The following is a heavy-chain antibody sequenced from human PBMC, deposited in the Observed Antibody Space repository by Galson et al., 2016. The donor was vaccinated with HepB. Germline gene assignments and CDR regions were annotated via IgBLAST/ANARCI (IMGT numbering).Heavy chain of an antibody. CDR2: IKPSSGKT. J-gene: IGHJ5*02. D-gene: IGHD2-21*01. V-gene: IGHV1-18*01. CDR3: ARTGGGYCDGERCYNWFDP. CDR1: GYTFSGHG. Sequence: SVKVSCKASGYTFSGHGIAWVRQAPGLGLEWMGWIKPSSGKTDYAQRFAGRVTMTIDTSTTTAYMDLRSLTSDDTAVYYCARTGGGYCDGERCYNWFDPWGQGTLVSVSS.